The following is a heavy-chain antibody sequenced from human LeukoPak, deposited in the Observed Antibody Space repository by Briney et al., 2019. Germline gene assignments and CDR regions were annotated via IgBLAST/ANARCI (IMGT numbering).Heavy chain of an antibody. CDR3: AGDTHSSSWYDH. CDR1: GFTVSSNY. V-gene: IGHV3-53*01. J-gene: IGHJ5*02. CDR2: IYSGGST. Sequence: GGSLRLSCAASGFTVSSNYMSWVRQAPGKGLEWVSVIYSGGSTYYADSVKGRFTLSRDSSRNTLYLQMNSLRVDDTAVYYCAGDTHSSSWYDHWGQGTLVTVSS. D-gene: IGHD6-19*01.